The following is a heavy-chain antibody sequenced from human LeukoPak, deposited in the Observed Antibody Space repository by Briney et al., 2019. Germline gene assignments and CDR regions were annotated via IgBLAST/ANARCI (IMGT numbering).Heavy chain of an antibody. V-gene: IGHV4-4*07. CDR2: IYTSGST. Sequence: PSETLSLTCTVSGGSISSYYWSWIRQPAGKGLEWIGRIYTSGSTDYNPSLRSRVTMSVDTSKNQFSLKLSSVTAADTAVYYCARAPITRVRSHDAFDIWGQGTMVTVSS. D-gene: IGHD3-10*01. CDR1: GGSISSYY. CDR3: ARAPITRVRSHDAFDI. J-gene: IGHJ3*02.